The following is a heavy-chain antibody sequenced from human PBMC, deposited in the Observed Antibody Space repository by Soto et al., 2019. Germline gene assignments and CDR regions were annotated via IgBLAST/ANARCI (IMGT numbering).Heavy chain of an antibody. J-gene: IGHJ4*02. CDR3: ARDQPLSALLSSCYYYFLDY. D-gene: IGHD3-22*01. CDR1: GYTFTGYY. CDR2: INPNSGGT. V-gene: IGHV1-2*02. Sequence: AAVKVSCKASGYTFTGYYMHWVRQAPGQGLEWMGWINPNSGGTNYAQKFQGSVTMTRDTSISTAYMELSRLRSDDTAVYYCARDQPLSALLSSCYYYFLDYWGQGTLVTVSS.